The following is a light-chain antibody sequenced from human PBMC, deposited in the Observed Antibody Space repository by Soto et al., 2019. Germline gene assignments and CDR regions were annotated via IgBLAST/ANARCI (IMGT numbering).Light chain of an antibody. Sequence: AIHMTQSPSSLSASVGDTVSITCRASQGISRDLSWYQQKPWKAPNLLIYSASELHNGVPSRFRGSGSGTECSLTICPLQPEDFATYYFLHDYNFPRTFGQGTKV. J-gene: IGKJ1*01. CDR3: LHDYNFPRT. V-gene: IGKV1-6*01. CDR2: SAS. CDR1: QGISRD.